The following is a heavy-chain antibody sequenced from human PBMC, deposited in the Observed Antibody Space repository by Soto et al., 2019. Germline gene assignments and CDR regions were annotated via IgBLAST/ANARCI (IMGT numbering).Heavy chain of an antibody. D-gene: IGHD3-22*01. J-gene: IGHJ4*02. V-gene: IGHV1-46*01. CDR1: GYTFTSYY. Sequence: GASVKVSCKASGYTFTSYYMHWVRQAPGQGLEWMGIINPSGGSTSYAQKFQGRVTMTRDTSTSTVYMELSSLRSEDTAVYYCARDITSGYYPRGYYFDYWGQGTLVTVSS. CDR2: INPSGGST. CDR3: ARDITSGYYPRGYYFDY.